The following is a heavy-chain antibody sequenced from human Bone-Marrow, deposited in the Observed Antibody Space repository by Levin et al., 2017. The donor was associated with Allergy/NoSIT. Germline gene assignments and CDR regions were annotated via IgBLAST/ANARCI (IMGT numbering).Heavy chain of an antibody. V-gene: IGHV1-69*01. CDR3: ARVVDYVWGSYRRNDAFDS. D-gene: IGHD3-16*02. J-gene: IGHJ3*02. CDR1: GGTFSSYA. CDR2: IIPIFGTA. Sequence: KISCKASGGTFSSYAISWVRQAPGQGLEWMGGIIPIFGTANYAQKFQGRVTITADESTSTAYMELSSLRSEDTAVYYCARVVDYVWGSYRRNDAFDSWGQGTMVTVSS.